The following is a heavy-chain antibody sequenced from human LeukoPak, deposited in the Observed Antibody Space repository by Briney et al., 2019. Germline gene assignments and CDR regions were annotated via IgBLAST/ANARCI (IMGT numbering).Heavy chain of an antibody. CDR2: INPNSGNA. J-gene: IGHJ6*03. Sequence: ASLKVSCKASGYTFSDYDINWVRQATGQGHEWMGWINPNSGNAGYAQKFQGRVTMTRNTSISTAYMELSSLRSEDTAVYYCARALAWGGSSYSYYYMDVWDKGTAVSVS. CDR1: GYTFSDYD. CDR3: ARALAWGGSSYSYYYMDV. V-gene: IGHV1-8*01. D-gene: IGHD1-26*01.